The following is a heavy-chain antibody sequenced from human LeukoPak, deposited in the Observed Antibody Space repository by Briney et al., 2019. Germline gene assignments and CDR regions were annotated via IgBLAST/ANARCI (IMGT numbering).Heavy chain of an antibody. Sequence: GESLKISCKGSGYSFTSYWIGWVRQVPGKGLEWMGIIYPGDSDTRYSPSFQGQVTISADKSISTAYLQWSSLKASDTAMYYCARQQQLWTHNWYFDLWGRGTLVTVSS. CDR1: GYSFTSYW. V-gene: IGHV5-51*01. D-gene: IGHD5-18*01. CDR2: IYPGDSDT. J-gene: IGHJ2*01. CDR3: ARQQQLWTHNWYFDL.